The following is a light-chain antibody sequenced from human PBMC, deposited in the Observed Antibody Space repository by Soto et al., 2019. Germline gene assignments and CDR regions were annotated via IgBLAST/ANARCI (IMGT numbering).Light chain of an antibody. Sequence: QAVVTQSSSASASLGSSVKLTCTLSSGHSSFIIAWHQQQPGKAPRYFMKLEGSGSYNKGSGVPDRFSGSSSGADRYLTISNLQFEDEADYYCETWDSNTRVFGGGTQLTVL. CDR2: LEGSGSY. CDR3: ETWDSNTRV. V-gene: IGLV4-60*02. CDR1: SGHSSFI. J-gene: IGLJ3*02.